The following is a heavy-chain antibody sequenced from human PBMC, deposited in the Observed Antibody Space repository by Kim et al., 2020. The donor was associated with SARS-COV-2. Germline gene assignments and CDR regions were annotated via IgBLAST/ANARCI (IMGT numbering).Heavy chain of an antibody. CDR2: INHSGST. Sequence: SETLSLTCAVSGGSFSGYYWSWIRQPPGKGLEWIGEINHSGSTNYNPSLKSRVTISVDTSTNQFSLKLSSVTAADTAGYYCARGVDLSLKSSSDDFDDWGQGTLVTVSS. J-gene: IGHJ4*02. CDR1: GGSFSGYY. V-gene: IGHV4-34*01. CDR3: ARGVDLSLKSSSDDFDD. D-gene: IGHD3-16*01.